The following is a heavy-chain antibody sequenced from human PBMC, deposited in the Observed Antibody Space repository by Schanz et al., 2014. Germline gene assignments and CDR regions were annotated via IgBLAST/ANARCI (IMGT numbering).Heavy chain of an antibody. CDR1: GFSFSSYT. CDR2: LSGDGGTT. D-gene: IGHD6-19*01. Sequence: EVQLLESGGGLVQPGESLRLSCAASGFSFSSYTMSWVRQAPGKGLQWVSSLSGDGGTTHYADSVKGRFTISRDNSRKTLYLQMNSLRADDTAVYYCAKDHPSSGWPAFDVWGQGTQVTVSS. V-gene: IGHV3-23*01. CDR3: AKDHPSSGWPAFDV. J-gene: IGHJ4*02.